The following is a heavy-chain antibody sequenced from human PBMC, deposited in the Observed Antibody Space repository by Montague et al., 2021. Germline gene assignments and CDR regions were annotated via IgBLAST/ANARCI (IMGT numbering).Heavy chain of an antibody. Sequence: TPSLTCSVSGGSISSGGFYWSWIRRHPGKGPEWIGSIYDSGSTNYNPSLKSRLTLSRDTSKNQVSLRLTSVTAAETAVYYCARSGGYCSGGRCDTFDYWGQGTLVTVSS. V-gene: IGHV4-31*03. J-gene: IGHJ4*02. CDR3: ARSGGYCSGGRCDTFDY. D-gene: IGHD2-15*01. CDR1: GGSISSGGFY. CDR2: IYDSGST.